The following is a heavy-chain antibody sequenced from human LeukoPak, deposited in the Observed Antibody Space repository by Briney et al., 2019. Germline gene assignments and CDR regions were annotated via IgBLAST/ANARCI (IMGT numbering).Heavy chain of an antibody. J-gene: IGHJ4*02. Sequence: SQTLSLTCTVSGGSISSGDYYWSWIRQPPGKGLEWIGYIYYSGSTYYNPSLKSRVTISVDTSKNQFSLKLSSVTAADTAVYYCARGQVVAAATPGDYWGQGTLVTVSS. CDR2: IYYSGST. V-gene: IGHV4-30-4*01. CDR1: GGSISSGDYY. D-gene: IGHD2-15*01. CDR3: ARGQVVAAATPGDY.